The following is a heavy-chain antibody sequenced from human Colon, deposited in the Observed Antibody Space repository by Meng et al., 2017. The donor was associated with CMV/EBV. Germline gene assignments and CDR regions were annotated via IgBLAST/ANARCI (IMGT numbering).Heavy chain of an antibody. CDR1: GGSFSGYY. D-gene: IGHD3-10*01. J-gene: IGHJ4*02. CDR3: ARGLYGSGRHQIDY. CDR2: INHSGST. V-gene: IGHV4-34*01. Sequence: QWGAGLLKPSETLSLTCAVYGGSFSGYYWSWIRQPPGKGLEWIGEINHSGSTNYNPSLKSRVTIPVDTSKNQFSLKLSSVTAADTAVYYCARGLYGSGRHQIDYWGQGTLVTVSS.